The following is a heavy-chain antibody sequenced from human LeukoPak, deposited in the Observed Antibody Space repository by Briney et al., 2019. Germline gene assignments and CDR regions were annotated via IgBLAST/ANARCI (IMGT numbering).Heavy chain of an antibody. CDR2: IYSGGST. V-gene: IGHV3-53*01. D-gene: IGHD5-18*01. CDR1: GFTVSNNY. J-gene: IGHJ4*02. Sequence: GGSLRLSCVVSGFTVSNNYMSWVRQAPRKGLEWVSLIYSGGSTYYADSVKGRFTISRDNSKNTLYLQMNSLRAEDTAMYYCARSSGYSYGYEKFDYWGQGILVAVSS. CDR3: ARSSGYSYGYEKFDY.